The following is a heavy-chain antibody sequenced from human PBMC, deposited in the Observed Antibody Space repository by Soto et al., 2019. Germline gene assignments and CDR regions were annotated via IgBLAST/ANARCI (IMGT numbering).Heavy chain of an antibody. J-gene: IGHJ4*02. CDR3: ARDSHVGSGWQLTADY. CDR1: GFTFSIHC. CDR2: IWYDGSNK. V-gene: IGHV3-33*01. Sequence: GGSLNLSCAASGFTFSIHCMHWVRQAPGKGLEWVAVIWYDGSNKYYAESVKGRFTISRDNSKNTLYLQMNNLRAEDTAVYYCARDSHVGSGWQLTADYWGQGTLVTVSS. D-gene: IGHD6-19*01.